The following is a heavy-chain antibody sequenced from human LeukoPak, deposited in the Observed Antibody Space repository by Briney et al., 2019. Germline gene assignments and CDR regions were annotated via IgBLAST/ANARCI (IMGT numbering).Heavy chain of an antibody. CDR3: ARDIYYGSGSPYYMDV. CDR2: IYPGDSDT. Sequence: GESLKISCKGSGYSFTNYWVGWVRQMPGKGLEWMGIIYPGDSDTRYSPSFQGQVTISADKSISTAYLQWSSLKASDTAMYYCARDIYYGSGSPYYMDVWGKGTTVTVSS. V-gene: IGHV5-51*01. D-gene: IGHD3-10*01. CDR1: GYSFTNYW. J-gene: IGHJ6*03.